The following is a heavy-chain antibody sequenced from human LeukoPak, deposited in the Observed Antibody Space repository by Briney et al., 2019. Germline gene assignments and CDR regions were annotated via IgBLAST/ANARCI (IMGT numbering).Heavy chain of an antibody. D-gene: IGHD3-10*01. J-gene: IGHJ3*02. CDR1: GCTFSSYS. Sequence: ASVKVSCQASGCTFSSYSISWVRQAPGQGLEWMGGIIPIFGTANYAQKFQGRVTITADKSTSTAYMELSSLRAEDTAVYYCARGDYYGSGSYAYAFDIWGQGTMVTVSS. V-gene: IGHV1-69*06. CDR2: IIPIFGTA. CDR3: ARGDYYGSGSYAYAFDI.